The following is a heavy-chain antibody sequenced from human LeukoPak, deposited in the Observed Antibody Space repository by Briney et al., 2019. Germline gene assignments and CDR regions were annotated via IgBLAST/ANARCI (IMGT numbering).Heavy chain of an antibody. Sequence: GESLKISCRSSGYSFTSFWIGWVRPMPGKGLEGMGIIYPDDSDTRYSPSFQGQVTISVDKSISTAYLQWSSLKASDTAMYYCAKLGAYSSSWYGFFDYGGQGTLVTVSS. CDR2: IYPDDSDT. CDR3: AKLGAYSSSWYGFFDY. V-gene: IGHV5-51*01. J-gene: IGHJ4*02. CDR1: GYSFTSFW. D-gene: IGHD6-13*01.